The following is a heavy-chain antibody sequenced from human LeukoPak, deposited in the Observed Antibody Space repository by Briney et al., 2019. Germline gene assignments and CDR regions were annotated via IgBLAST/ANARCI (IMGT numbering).Heavy chain of an antibody. CDR3: ARGKVGTAAFDD. CDR2: LNSDGSNT. D-gene: IGHD1-26*01. CDR1: GFTFSTYW. V-gene: IGHV3-74*01. J-gene: IGHJ4*02. Sequence: GGSLRLSCAASGFTFSTYWMHWVRHVPGKGLVWVSRLNSDGSNTGYADSVKGRFTISRDNAKNTLYLQMNSLRAEDTAVYYRARGKVGTAAFDDWGQGALVTVSS.